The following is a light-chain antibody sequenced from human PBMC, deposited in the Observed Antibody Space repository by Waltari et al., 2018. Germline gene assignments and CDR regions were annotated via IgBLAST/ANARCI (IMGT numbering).Light chain of an antibody. CDR1: QRVSSRY. J-gene: IGKJ1*01. CDR3: QQYGSSRT. Sequence: DIVLTPSPVPLSLSPGERATLSCRASQRVSSRYLAWYQQKPGQAPRLLIYGATSRATGIPDRFGGSGSGTDFTLTISRLEPEDFAVYYCQQYGSSRTFGQGTKVEIK. V-gene: IGKV3-20*01. CDR2: GAT.